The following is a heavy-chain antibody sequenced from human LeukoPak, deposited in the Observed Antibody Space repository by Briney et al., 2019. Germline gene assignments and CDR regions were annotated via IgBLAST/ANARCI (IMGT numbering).Heavy chain of an antibody. CDR3: ARNGGVPARPHWFDP. D-gene: IGHD2-2*01. Sequence: PGGSLRLSCAASGFTFTSYAMHWVRQAPGQRLEWMGWINAGNGNTKYSQKFRGRVTITRDTSASTAYMELSSLRSEDTAVYYCARNGGVPARPHWFDPWGQGTLVTVSS. CDR2: INAGNGNT. V-gene: IGHV1-3*01. J-gene: IGHJ5*02. CDR1: GFTFTSYA.